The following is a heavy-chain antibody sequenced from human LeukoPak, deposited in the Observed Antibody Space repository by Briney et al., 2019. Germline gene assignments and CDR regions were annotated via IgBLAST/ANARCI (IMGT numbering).Heavy chain of an antibody. Sequence: SETLSLTCTVPGASISSHYWSSIRQPPGRGLEWIGYIHYSGITSYDPSLKSRVTMSIDTSKSQFSLNLNSVTAADTAVYYCARVYDYGKFDFWGPGTPLTVSS. CDR1: GASISSHY. V-gene: IGHV4-59*11. D-gene: IGHD4/OR15-4a*01. CDR3: ARVYDYGKFDF. J-gene: IGHJ4*02. CDR2: IHYSGIT.